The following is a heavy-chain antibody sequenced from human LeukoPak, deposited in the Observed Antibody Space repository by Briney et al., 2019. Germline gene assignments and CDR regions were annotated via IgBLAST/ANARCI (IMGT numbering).Heavy chain of an antibody. J-gene: IGHJ3*02. Sequence: ASVKVSGKTAGCTFTSYGMSGVRQAPGHALEGMGGSRGYNGDTDIAQILQGRVYITTQTSPSTAYMELRSLRSDDTAVYYCARDTRFGEEGQKHAFDIWRRETMVSVSS. CDR3: ARDTRFGEEGQKHAFDI. CDR1: GCTFTSYG. D-gene: IGHD3-10*01. CDR2: SRGYNGDT. V-gene: IGHV1-18*01.